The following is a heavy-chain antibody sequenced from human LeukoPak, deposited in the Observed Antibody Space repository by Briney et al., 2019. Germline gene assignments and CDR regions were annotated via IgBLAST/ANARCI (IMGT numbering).Heavy chain of an antibody. Sequence: SETLSLTCAVYGGSFSGYYWSWIRQPPGKGLEWIGEINHSGSTNYNPSLKSRVTISVDTSKNQFSLKLSSVTAADTAVYYCAAQGYDGFYNGMDVWGQGTTVTVSS. CDR3: AAQGYDGFYNGMDV. J-gene: IGHJ6*02. CDR1: GGSFSGYY. V-gene: IGHV4-34*01. D-gene: IGHD3-22*01. CDR2: INHSGST.